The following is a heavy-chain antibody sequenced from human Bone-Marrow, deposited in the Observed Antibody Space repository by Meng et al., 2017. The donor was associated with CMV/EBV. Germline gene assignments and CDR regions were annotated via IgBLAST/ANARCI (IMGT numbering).Heavy chain of an antibody. Sequence: GESLKISCKASGYTFTSYYIQWVRQAPGQGLEWMGIINPSGGSTNYPQKFQGRLTMTRDTSTSTVYMELSNLWSDDTAVYYCARADYAAGGTVGDYWGQGTLVTVSS. CDR1: GYTFTSYY. J-gene: IGHJ4*02. D-gene: IGHD6-13*01. V-gene: IGHV1-46*01. CDR3: ARADYAAGGTVGDY. CDR2: INPSGGST.